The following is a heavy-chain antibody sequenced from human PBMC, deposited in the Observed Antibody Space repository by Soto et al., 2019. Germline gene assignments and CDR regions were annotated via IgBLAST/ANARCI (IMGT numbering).Heavy chain of an antibody. CDR1: GGSVSSVTYY. CDR3: ARFSPPRKSYDSNPGWFDP. J-gene: IGHJ5*02. V-gene: IGHV4-61*01. CDR2: VSSTGST. D-gene: IGHD3-22*01. Sequence: PSETLSLTCFVSGGSVSSVTYYWTWIRQSPGKGLEWIGYVSSTGSTNYNPSLKSRLTMSLDTSTNEVSLSLTSVTAADAAVYFCARFSPPRKSYDSNPGWFDPWGQGIMVTVSS.